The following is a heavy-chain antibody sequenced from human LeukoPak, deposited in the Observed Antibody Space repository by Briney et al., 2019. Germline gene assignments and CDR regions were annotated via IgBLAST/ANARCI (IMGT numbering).Heavy chain of an antibody. D-gene: IGHD6-19*01. J-gene: IGHJ4*02. CDR2: IYYSGST. V-gene: IGHV4-59*01. CDR1: GGSISSNY. Sequence: PSETLSLTCTVSGGSISSNYWSWIRQPPGKGLEWIGYIYYSGSTSYNPSLKSRVTISVDTSKNQFSLKLSSVTAADTAVYYCARDNRYSSGWYFDYWGQGTLVTVSS. CDR3: ARDNRYSSGWYFDY.